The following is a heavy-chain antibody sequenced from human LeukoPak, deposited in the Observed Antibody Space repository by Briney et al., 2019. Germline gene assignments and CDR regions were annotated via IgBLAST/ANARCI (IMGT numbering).Heavy chain of an antibody. CDR1: GDTFSSYA. J-gene: IGHJ3*02. Sequence: SVKVSCKASGDTFSSYAISWVRQAPGQGLEWMGRIIPILGITNYAQKFQGRVTITADKSTSTAYTELSSLRSEDTAVYYCARGLRYSSSWYFDAFDIWGQGTMVTVSS. D-gene: IGHD6-13*01. V-gene: IGHV1-69*04. CDR2: IIPILGIT. CDR3: ARGLRYSSSWYFDAFDI.